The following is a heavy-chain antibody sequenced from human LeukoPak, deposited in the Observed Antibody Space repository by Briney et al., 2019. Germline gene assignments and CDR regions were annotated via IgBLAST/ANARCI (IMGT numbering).Heavy chain of an antibody. D-gene: IGHD2-15*01. CDR2: INPNSGGT. J-gene: IGHJ3*02. CDR1: GYTFTDYY. Sequence: ASVKVSCKASGYTFTDYYMHWVRQAPGQGLEWMGWINPNSGGTKYAQKFQGRVTMTRDTSISTAYMELSRLRSDDTAVYYCASGREYCSGGSCYSSDDAFDIWGQGTMVTVSS. V-gene: IGHV1-2*02. CDR3: ASGREYCSGGSCYSSDDAFDI.